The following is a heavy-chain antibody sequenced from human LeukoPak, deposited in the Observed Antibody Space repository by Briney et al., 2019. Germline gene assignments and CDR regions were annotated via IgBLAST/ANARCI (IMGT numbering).Heavy chain of an antibody. CDR3: ARDLMTYCDYGY. D-gene: IGHD4-17*01. V-gene: IGHV1-18*04. CDR1: GYTFTSYG. J-gene: IGHJ4*02. Sequence: ASVKVSCMASGYTFTSYGISWVRQAPGQGLEWMGWISAYNGNTNYAQKLQGRVTMTTDTSTSTAYMELRSLRSDDTAVYYCARDLMTYCDYGYWGQGTLVTVSS. CDR2: ISAYNGNT.